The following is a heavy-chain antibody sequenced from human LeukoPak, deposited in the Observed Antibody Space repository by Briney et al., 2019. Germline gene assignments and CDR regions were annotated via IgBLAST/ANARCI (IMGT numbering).Heavy chain of an antibody. CDR2: IWYDGSNK. D-gene: IGHD3-9*01. J-gene: IGHJ3*02. V-gene: IGHV3-33*01. CDR1: GXTFSSYG. Sequence: GGSLRLSCAASGXTFSSYGMHWVRQAPGKGLEWVAVIWYDGSNKYYADSVKGRFTISRDNSKNTLYLQMNSLRAEDTAVYYCAREDDTAAFDIWGQGTMVTVSS. CDR3: AREDDTAAFDI.